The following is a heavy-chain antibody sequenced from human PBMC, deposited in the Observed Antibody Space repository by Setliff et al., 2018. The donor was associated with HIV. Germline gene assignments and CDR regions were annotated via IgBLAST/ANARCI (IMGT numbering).Heavy chain of an antibody. D-gene: IGHD6-19*01. CDR2: IYYSGST. CDR1: GGSISSHY. Sequence: SETLSLTCTVSGGSISSHYWSWIRQPPGKGLEWIGSIYYSGSTNYNPSLKSRVTISVDTSKNQFSLKVRSVTAADTAVYYCARMRGRAVLSYYFDHWGQGRLVTV. CDR3: ARMRGRAVLSYYFDH. V-gene: IGHV4-59*11. J-gene: IGHJ4*02.